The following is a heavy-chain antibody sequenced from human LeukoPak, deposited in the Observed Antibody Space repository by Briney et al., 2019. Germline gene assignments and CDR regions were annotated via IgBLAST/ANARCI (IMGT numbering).Heavy chain of an antibody. D-gene: IGHD2-2*01. V-gene: IGHV4-34*01. CDR3: ARSRRGDCSSTSCSVWFDP. J-gene: IGHJ5*02. Sequence: SETLSLTCAVYGGSFSGYYWSWIRQPPGKGLEWIGEINHSGSTNYNPSLKSRVTISVDTSKNQFSLKLSSVTAADTAVYYCARSRRGDCSSTSCSVWFDPWGQGTLVTVSS. CDR2: INHSGST. CDR1: GGSFSGYY.